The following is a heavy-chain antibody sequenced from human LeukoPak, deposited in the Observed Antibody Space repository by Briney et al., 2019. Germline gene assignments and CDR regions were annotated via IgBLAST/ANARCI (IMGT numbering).Heavy chain of an antibody. Sequence: GASVKVSCKAPGGTFSSYAISWVRQAPGQGLEWMGGIIPIFGTANYAQKFQGRVTITTDESTSTAYMELSSLRSEDTAVYYCARAQYYYGSGSFNWFDPWGQGTLVTVSS. CDR2: IIPIFGTA. J-gene: IGHJ5*02. CDR3: ARAQYYYGSGSFNWFDP. CDR1: GGTFSSYA. V-gene: IGHV1-69*05. D-gene: IGHD3-10*01.